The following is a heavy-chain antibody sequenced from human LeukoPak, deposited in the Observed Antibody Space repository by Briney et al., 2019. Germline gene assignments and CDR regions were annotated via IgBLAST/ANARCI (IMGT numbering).Heavy chain of an antibody. J-gene: IGHJ6*02. V-gene: IGHV1-18*01. CDR1: GYTFISYG. CDR3: ARVRPPNIVDSVMDYKYYHDMDV. D-gene: IGHD5-18*01. CDR2: ISPYNGNT. Sequence: ASVKVSCKASGYTFISYGISWVRQAPGQGLEWMGRISPYNGNTEYGQKVQGRVTMTTDRPTTTASMELRSLRSDDTAMYYCARVRPPNIVDSVMDYKYYHDMDVWGQGTTVTVSS.